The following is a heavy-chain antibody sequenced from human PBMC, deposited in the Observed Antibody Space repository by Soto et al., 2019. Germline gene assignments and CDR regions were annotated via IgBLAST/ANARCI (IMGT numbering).Heavy chain of an antibody. CDR1: GFTFSGYA. D-gene: IGHD1-1*01. Sequence: QVQLVESGGGVVQPGRSLRLSCAASGFTFSGYAMHWVRQAPGKGLEWVAVISYDGSNKYYADSVKGRFTISRDNSKNTLYLQMNGLRAEDTAVYYCAKDRNDDAFDIWGQGTMVTVSS. V-gene: IGHV3-30-3*02. CDR3: AKDRNDDAFDI. CDR2: ISYDGSNK. J-gene: IGHJ3*02.